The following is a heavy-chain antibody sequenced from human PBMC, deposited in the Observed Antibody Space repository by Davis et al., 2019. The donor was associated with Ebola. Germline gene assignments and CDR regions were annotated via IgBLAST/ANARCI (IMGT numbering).Heavy chain of an antibody. CDR3: ARSLGDIVLVPAALVPDY. J-gene: IGHJ4*02. V-gene: IGHV3-48*02. D-gene: IGHD2-2*01. CDR1: GFIVSDKY. CDR2: ISSGRTTL. Sequence: GESLKISCAASGFIVSDKYMSWVRQAPGKGLEWVSYISSGRTTLKYADSVKGRFTISRDNAKNSLYLQMNSLRDEDTAVYYCARSLGDIVLVPAALVPDYWGQGTLVTVSS.